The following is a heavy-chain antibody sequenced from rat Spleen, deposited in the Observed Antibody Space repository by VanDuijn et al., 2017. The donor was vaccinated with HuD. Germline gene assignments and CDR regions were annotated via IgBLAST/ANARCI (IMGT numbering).Heavy chain of an antibody. V-gene: IGHV3-1*01. CDR3: ARAGLTTVATGWFAY. CDR1: GYSITSNY. D-gene: IGHD1-8*01. J-gene: IGHJ3*01. CDR2: ISYSGST. Sequence: EVQLQESGPGLVKPSQSLSLTCSVTGYSITSNYWGWIRKFPGNKMEWMGYISYSGSTSYNPSLKSRISITRDTSKNQFFLQLNSVTTEDTATYYCARAGLTTVATGWFAYWGQGTLVTVSS.